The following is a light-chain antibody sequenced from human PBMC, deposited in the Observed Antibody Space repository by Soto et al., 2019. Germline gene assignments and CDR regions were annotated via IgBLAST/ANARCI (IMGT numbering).Light chain of an antibody. J-gene: IGKJ5*01. CDR1: QDVGKW. CDR2: GAS. CDR3: QQANSFPIT. Sequence: DIQMTQSPSSVSASVGDRVTITCRASQDVGKWLAWYQQKPGKDPTLLIHGASSLQSGVPSRYSGSGSGTDFTLTISSLQPEDFATYYCQQANSFPITFGQGTRLEI. V-gene: IGKV1-12*01.